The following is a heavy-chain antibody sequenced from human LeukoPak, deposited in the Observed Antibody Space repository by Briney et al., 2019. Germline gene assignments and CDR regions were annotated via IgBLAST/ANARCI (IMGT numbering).Heavy chain of an antibody. V-gene: IGHV4-39*01. J-gene: IGHJ5*02. D-gene: IGHD3-3*01. CDR2: IYYGGST. CDR1: GGSISSSIYY. Sequence: SETLSLTCTVSGGSISSSIYYWGWIRQPPGKGLEWIGTIYYGGSTYYNPSLKSRVTISVDTSKDQFSLKLSSVTAADTAVYYCARLGRTYYDFWSGPWGQGNLVTVSS. CDR3: ARLGRTYYDFWSGP.